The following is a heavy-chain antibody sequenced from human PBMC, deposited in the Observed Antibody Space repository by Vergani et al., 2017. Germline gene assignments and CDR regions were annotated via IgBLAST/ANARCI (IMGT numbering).Heavy chain of an antibody. V-gene: IGHV1-18*01. Sequence: QVQVLQSGIEVKKSGASVKVSCKASGFSLSSYAINWVRQAPGQGLEWMGWISAHNGYTDSPQKFQGRVTITADESTSTAYMELSSLRSEDTAVYYCAREFIGSGSFTDYWGQGTLVTVSS. CDR2: ISAHNGYT. CDR3: AREFIGSGSFTDY. J-gene: IGHJ4*02. CDR1: GFSLSSYA. D-gene: IGHD3-10*01.